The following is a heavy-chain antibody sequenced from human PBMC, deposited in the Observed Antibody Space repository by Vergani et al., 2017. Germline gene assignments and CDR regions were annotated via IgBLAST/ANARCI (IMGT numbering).Heavy chain of an antibody. J-gene: IGHJ6*03. CDR2: IDHTGRP. CDR3: ARVNTETNGHLYYYYYMDV. Sequence: QVQLQQWGGGLLKPSETLSLTCVVNGGSFTSYHWTWIRQSPGEGLEWVGDIDHTGRPDYNPSLKSRLTMSVDKSRNQFSLTLISVTATDTAIYFCARVNTETNGHLYYYYYMDVWVQGTAVTVS. D-gene: IGHD4-11*01. CDR1: GGSFTSYH. V-gene: IGHV4-34*01.